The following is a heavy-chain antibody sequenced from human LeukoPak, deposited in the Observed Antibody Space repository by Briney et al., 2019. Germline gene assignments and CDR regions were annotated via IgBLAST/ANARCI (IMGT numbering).Heavy chain of an antibody. V-gene: IGHV3-23*01. D-gene: IGHD1-26*01. CDR1: GFTFSSYA. Sequence: GGSLRLSCVASGFTFSSYAMNWVRQAPGKGLEWVSAISGSGASTYYADSVKGRLTISRDNSKNTLYLQMSSLRAEDTAVYYCAKDFSGKREYYFDYWGQGTLVTVSS. CDR3: AKDFSGKREYYFDY. CDR2: ISGSGAST. J-gene: IGHJ4*02.